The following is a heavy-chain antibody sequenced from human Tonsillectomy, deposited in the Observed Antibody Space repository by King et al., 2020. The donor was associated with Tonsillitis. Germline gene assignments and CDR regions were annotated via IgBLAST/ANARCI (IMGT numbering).Heavy chain of an antibody. J-gene: IGHJ6*03. CDR1: GYSFTTYW. D-gene: IGHD5-24*01. Sequence: QLVQSGAEVKEPGESLRISCKGSGYSFTTYWIMWVRQMPGKGLEWMGRIDPSGSYTEYSPSFQGHVTISADKSISTAYLQWSSLKASDTAMYYCARLEMFYYMAVWGQGTTVTVSS. CDR2: IDPSGSYT. V-gene: IGHV5-10-1*03. CDR3: ARLEMFYYMAV.